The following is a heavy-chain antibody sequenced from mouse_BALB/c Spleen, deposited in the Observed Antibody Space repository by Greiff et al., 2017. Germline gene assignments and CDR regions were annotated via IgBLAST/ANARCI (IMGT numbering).Heavy chain of an antibody. D-gene: IGHD1-1*01. J-gene: IGHJ4*01. Sequence: EVQLQESGPGLVKPSQSLSLTCTVTGYSITSDYAWNWIRQFPGNKLEWMGYISYSGSTSYNPSLKSRISITRDTSKNQFFLQLNSVTTEDTATYYCARRPTVVPPYAMDYWGQGTSVTVSS. CDR3: ARRPTVVPPYAMDY. CDR1: GYSITSDYA. CDR2: ISYSGST. V-gene: IGHV3-2*02.